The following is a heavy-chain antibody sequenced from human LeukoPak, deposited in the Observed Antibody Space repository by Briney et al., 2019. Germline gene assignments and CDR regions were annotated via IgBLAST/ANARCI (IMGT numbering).Heavy chain of an antibody. J-gene: IGHJ4*02. D-gene: IGHD1-26*01. CDR1: GFTFSTYN. V-gene: IGHV3-48*02. Sequence: GGPLRLSCAASGFTFSTYNMNWVRQAPGKGLEWVSFISSGSRIICYADSVKGRFTVSRDNAKNSLYLQMNSLRDEDTAVYYCARNPAGIGDYWGQGTLVTVSS. CDR3: ARNPAGIGDY. CDR2: ISSGSRII.